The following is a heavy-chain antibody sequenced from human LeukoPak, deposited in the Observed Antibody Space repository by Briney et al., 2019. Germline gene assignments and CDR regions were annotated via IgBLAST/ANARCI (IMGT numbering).Heavy chain of an antibody. J-gene: IGHJ6*03. CDR1: GGTFGSYA. Sequence: ASVKVSCKASGGTFGSYAISWVRQAPGQGLEWMGGIIPIFGTANYAQKFQGRVTITADKSTSTAYMELSSLRSEDTAVYYCARVASILTGYHYYYYYMDVWGKGTTVTVSS. CDR3: ARVASILTGYHYYYYYMDV. D-gene: IGHD3-9*01. V-gene: IGHV1-69*06. CDR2: IIPIFGTA.